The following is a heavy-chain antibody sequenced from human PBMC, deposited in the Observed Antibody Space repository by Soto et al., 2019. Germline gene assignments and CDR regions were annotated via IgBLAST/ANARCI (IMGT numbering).Heavy chain of an antibody. CDR2: INHSGST. V-gene: IGHV4-34*01. CDR1: GGSFSGYY. CDR3: ARGPRITMIVVVKDFDY. D-gene: IGHD3-22*01. J-gene: IGHJ4*02. Sequence: SETPSLTCAVYGGSFSGYYWSWIRQPPGKGLEWIGEINHSGSTNYNPSLKSRVTISVDTSKNQFSLKLSSVTAADTAVYYCARGPRITMIVVVKDFDYWGQGTLVTVSS.